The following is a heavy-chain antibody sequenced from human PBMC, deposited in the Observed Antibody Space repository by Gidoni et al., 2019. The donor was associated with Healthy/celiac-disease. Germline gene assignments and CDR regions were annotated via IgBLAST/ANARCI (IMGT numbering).Heavy chain of an antibody. CDR3: ARASDIDYYYYYGMDV. CDR1: GYSFTSYW. V-gene: IGHV5-51*01. Sequence: EVQLVQSGAEVKKPGESLKISCKGSGYSFTSYWIGWVRQMPGKGLEWMGITYPGDSDTRYSPSFQGQVTISADKSISTAYLQWSSLKASDTAMYYCARASDIDYYYYYGMDVWGQGTTVTVSS. D-gene: IGHD2-15*01. J-gene: IGHJ6*02. CDR2: TYPGDSDT.